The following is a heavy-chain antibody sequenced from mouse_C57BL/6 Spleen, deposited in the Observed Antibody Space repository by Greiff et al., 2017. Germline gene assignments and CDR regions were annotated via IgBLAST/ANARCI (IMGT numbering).Heavy chain of an antibody. V-gene: IGHV1-15*01. CDR2: IDPGTGGT. D-gene: IGHD1-1*01. CDR3: TRAPTTGVAKDD. CDR1: GYTFTSYG. Sequence: VQLQQSGAELVRPGSSVTLSCKASGYTFTSYGMHWVKQRPVQGLEWIGDIDPGTGGTAYNKKFKGKATLTADKSSSTAYMKLRSLTSEDSAVYYCTRAPTTGVAKDDWGKGTTLTVSA. J-gene: IGHJ2*01.